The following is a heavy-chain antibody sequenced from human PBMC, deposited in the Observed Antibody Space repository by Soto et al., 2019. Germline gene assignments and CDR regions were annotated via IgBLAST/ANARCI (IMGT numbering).Heavy chain of an antibody. V-gene: IGHV1-18*04. CDR3: ARDRTPWSGDESFGTDDYYTTEV. D-gene: IGHD3-3*01. Sequence: ASVNVSCKTSGYTFNNFGVTWLRQAPGQGLEWMGWISAYNGNKHYVEKFQGRVTMTTDTSMSTAYMELRSLRFDDTAVYFCARDRTPWSGDESFGTDDYYTTEVWGQGTTVNVS. CDR1: GYTFNNFG. J-gene: IGHJ6*02. CDR2: ISAYNGNK.